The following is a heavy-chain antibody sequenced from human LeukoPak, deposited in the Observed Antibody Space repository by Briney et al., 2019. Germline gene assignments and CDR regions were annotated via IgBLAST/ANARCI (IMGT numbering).Heavy chain of an antibody. D-gene: IGHD1-1*01. V-gene: IGHV3-30*18. CDR1: GFTFSSYG. CDR2: ISYDGSNK. CDR3: AKDRGIWKGYFDY. J-gene: IGHJ4*02. Sequence: GGSLRLSCAASGFTFSSYGMHWVRQAPGKGLEWVAVISYDGSNKYYADSVKGRFTISRDNSKNTLYLQMNSLRAEDTAVYYCAKDRGIWKGYFDYWGQGTLVTVSS.